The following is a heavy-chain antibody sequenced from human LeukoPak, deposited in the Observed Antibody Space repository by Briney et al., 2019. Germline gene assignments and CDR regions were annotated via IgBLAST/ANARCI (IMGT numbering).Heavy chain of an antibody. D-gene: IGHD3-16*01. CDR3: ARGRHGFGALGYGMDV. Sequence: GGALILSCSASGFTFSSYSMNWVRQAPGKGLEWVSSISRSSSYIYYADSVKGRFTISRDNAKNSLYLQINSLRADHTSLCYCARGRHGFGALGYGMDVWGQGSKVSVCS. CDR2: ISRSSSYI. J-gene: IGHJ6*02. V-gene: IGHV3-21*01. CDR1: GFTFSSYS.